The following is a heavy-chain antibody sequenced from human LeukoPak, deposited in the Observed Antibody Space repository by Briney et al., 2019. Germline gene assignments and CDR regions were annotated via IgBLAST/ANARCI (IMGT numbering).Heavy chain of an antibody. J-gene: IGHJ3*02. D-gene: IGHD5-24*01. CDR3: ARLRRLRDGYNAFDI. CDR2: IYTTGST. V-gene: IGHV4-4*08. Sequence: SETLSLTCTVSGGSFGTYYWSWIRQPPGKRLEWIGYIYTTGSTNYNPSLESRVTISVDTSKKQFSLKLRSVTAADTAVYYCARLRRLRDGYNAFDIWGQGRMVTVSS. CDR1: GGSFGTYY.